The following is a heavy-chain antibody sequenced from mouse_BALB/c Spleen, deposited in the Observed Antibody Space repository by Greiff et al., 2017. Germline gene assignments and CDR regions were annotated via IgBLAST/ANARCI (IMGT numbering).Heavy chain of an antibody. J-gene: IGHJ2*01. Sequence: VQLKQSGAELVKPGASVKLSCTASGFNIKDTYMHWVKQRPEQGLEWIGRIDPANGNTKYDPKFQGKATITADTSSTTAYLQLSSLTSEDTAVYYCARLGHFDYWGQGTTLTVSS. V-gene: IGHV14-3*02. CDR2: IDPANGNT. CDR3: ARLGHFDY. CDR1: GFNIKDTY. D-gene: IGHD4-1*01.